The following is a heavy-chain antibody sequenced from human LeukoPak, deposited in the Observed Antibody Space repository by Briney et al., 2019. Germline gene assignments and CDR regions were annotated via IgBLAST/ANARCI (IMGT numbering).Heavy chain of an antibody. CDR3: ARYDFAQLFDY. J-gene: IGHJ4*02. Sequence: PSETLSLTCTVSGGSISSHYWSWIRQPPGKGLEWIGYIYYSGSTYYNPSLKSRVTISVDTSKNQFSLKLSSVTAADTAVYYCARYDFAQLFDYWGQGTLVTVSS. CDR2: IYYSGST. V-gene: IGHV4-59*11. CDR1: GGSISSHY. D-gene: IGHD3-3*01.